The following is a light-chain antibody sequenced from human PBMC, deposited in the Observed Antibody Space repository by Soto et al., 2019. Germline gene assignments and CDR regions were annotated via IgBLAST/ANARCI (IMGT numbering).Light chain of an antibody. CDR3: QQYDNLPLT. CDR1: QSVSSNY. V-gene: IGKV3-20*01. Sequence: EIVLTQSPGTLSVSPGERATLACRASQSVSSNYLAWYQQKPGQPPRLLIYGASSRATGIPDRFSGSGSGTDFTLTISGLQPEDVATYHCQQYDNLPLTFGGGTKVEI. CDR2: GAS. J-gene: IGKJ4*01.